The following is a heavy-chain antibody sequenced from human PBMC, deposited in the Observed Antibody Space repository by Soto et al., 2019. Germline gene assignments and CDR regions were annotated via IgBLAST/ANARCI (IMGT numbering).Heavy chain of an antibody. D-gene: IGHD3-22*01. CDR2: ISGSGGST. CDR1: GFTFSSYA. Sequence: GSLRLSCAASGFTFSSYAMSWVRQAPGKGLEWVSAISGSGGSTYYADSVKGRFTISRDNSKNTLYLQMNSLRAEDTAVYYCAKDHPSTYYYDSSGYSGGYWGQGTLVTVS. J-gene: IGHJ4*02. V-gene: IGHV3-23*01. CDR3: AKDHPSTYYYDSSGYSGGY.